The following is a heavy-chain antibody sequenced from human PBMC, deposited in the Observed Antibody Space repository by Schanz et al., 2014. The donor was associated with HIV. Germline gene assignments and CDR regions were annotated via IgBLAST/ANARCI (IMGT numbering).Heavy chain of an antibody. V-gene: IGHV3-33*08. CDR1: GFTFSSYA. Sequence: VQLLESGGTLVHPGGSLRLSCAASGFTFSSYAMHWVRQAPGKGLEWVAVIWYDGSKKYYGDSVKGRFNISRDNSKNTLYLQVNSLGAEDTAVYYCARDPRGRGIDAFDIWGQGTMVTVSS. CDR2: IWYDGSKK. J-gene: IGHJ3*02. D-gene: IGHD3-16*01. CDR3: ARDPRGRGIDAFDI.